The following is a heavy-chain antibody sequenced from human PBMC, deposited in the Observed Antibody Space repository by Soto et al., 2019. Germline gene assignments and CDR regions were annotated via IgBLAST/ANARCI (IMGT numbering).Heavy chain of an antibody. D-gene: IGHD4-17*01. CDR3: ARRTTVYCYMGV. Sequence: QVQLQQWGAGLLKPSETLSLTCAVYGESFSDYYWTWIRRPPGKGLEWNGEINQSGSTNYNPSLKSLVTISLDTSKKQFSLNLSSVTAADTAVYYCARRTTVYCYMGVWGKGTTVTVSS. V-gene: IGHV4-34*01. CDR2: INQSGST. CDR1: GESFSDYY. J-gene: IGHJ6*03.